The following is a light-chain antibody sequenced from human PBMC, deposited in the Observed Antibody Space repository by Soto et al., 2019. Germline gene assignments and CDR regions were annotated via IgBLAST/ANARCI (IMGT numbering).Light chain of an antibody. Sequence: EIVLTQSPATLSXXXXXXXXXXXXXSQSVSSYLAWYQQKPGQAPRLLIYDXXXTXTVTPARSSGXGSGTDFTLTISSLEPEDFAVYYCQQRSNWPPPTFGQGTLLEIK. CDR3: QQRSNWPPPT. V-gene: IGKV3-11*01. CDR1: QSVSSY. CDR2: DXX. J-gene: IGKJ5*01.